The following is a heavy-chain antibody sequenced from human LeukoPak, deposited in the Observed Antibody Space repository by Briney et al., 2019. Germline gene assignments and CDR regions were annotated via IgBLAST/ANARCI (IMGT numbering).Heavy chain of an antibody. J-gene: IGHJ4*02. Sequence: ASVTVSCTASGYTFTSYGISWVRQAPVQGLECMGWISAYNGNTNYAQNLQGRVTMTTDTSTSTAYMELRGLRSDDTAVYYCARLRNYDSSGYYRYWGQGTLVTVSS. CDR2: ISAYNGNT. D-gene: IGHD3-22*01. CDR1: GYTFTSYG. V-gene: IGHV1-18*01. CDR3: ARLRNYDSSGYYRY.